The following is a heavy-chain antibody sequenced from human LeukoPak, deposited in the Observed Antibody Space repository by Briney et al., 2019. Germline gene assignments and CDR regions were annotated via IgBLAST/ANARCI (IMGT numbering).Heavy chain of an antibody. CDR3: ARAMVLWNDVWWFDR. CDR1: EFTFGDYA. Sequence: GGSLRLSCAASEFTFGDYATHWVRQAPGKGLEWVSDITSTSSNKYYADPVTGRFTISRDNAKTSLYLQMHSLRADTTAVYYLARAMVLWNDVWWFDRGGQGTLVTVS. V-gene: IGHV3-48*01. D-gene: IGHD1-1*01. J-gene: IGHJ5*02. CDR2: ITSTSSNK.